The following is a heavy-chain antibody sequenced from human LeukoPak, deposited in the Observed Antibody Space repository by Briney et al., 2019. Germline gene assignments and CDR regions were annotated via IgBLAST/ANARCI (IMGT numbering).Heavy chain of an antibody. CDR2: IIPIFGTA. CDR1: GYTFTSYY. J-gene: IGHJ3*02. D-gene: IGHD2-2*01. CDR3: ARVRYCSSTSCYLESAFDI. V-gene: IGHV1-69*05. Sequence: ASVKVSCKASGYTFTSYYMHWVRQAPGQGLEWMGGIIPIFGTANYAQKFQGRVTITTDESTSTAYMELSSLRSEDTAVYYCARVRYCSSTSCYLESAFDIWGQGTMVTVSS.